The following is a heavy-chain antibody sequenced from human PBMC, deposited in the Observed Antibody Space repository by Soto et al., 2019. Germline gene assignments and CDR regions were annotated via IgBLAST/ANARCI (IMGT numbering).Heavy chain of an antibody. J-gene: IGHJ5*02. V-gene: IGHV1-24*01. CDR3: ATTPGRFYYDSSGYHNWFDP. D-gene: IGHD3-22*01. CDR2: FDPEDGET. Sequence: ASVKVSCKVSGYTLTELSMHWVRQAPGKGLEWMGGFDPEDGETIYAQKFQGRVTMTGDTSTDTAYMELSSLRSEDTAVYYCATTPGRFYYDSSGYHNWFDPWGQGTLATVSS. CDR1: GYTLTELS.